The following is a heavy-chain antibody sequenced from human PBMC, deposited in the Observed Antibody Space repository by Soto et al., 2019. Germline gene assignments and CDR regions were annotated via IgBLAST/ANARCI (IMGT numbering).Heavy chain of an antibody. CDR3: PRGIETGQLGP. D-gene: IGHD1-1*01. J-gene: IGHJ5*02. Sequence: ASVKVSCKASGYTFTSYYMHWVRQAPGQGLEWMGIINPSGGSTSYAQKFQGRVTITRDTSPSTAYMDLTSLKPEDTAVYYCPRGIETGQLGPWGQGNLVIVSS. CDR2: INPSGGST. V-gene: IGHV1-46*01. CDR1: GYTFTSYY.